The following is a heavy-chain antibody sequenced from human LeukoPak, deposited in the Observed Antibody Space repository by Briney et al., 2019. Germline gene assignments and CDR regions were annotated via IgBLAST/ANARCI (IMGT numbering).Heavy chain of an antibody. J-gene: IGHJ4*02. CDR3: ARFKRAGGWSYFDY. CDR1: GGSISTYY. CDR2: IYNSGNT. Sequence: SETLSLTCTVSGGSISTYYWSWIRKPPGKGLEWIGHIYNSGNTNYSPSLKNRVTISVDTSKNQFSLKLSSVTAADTAVYYCARFKRAGGWSYFDYWGQGTLVTVSS. V-gene: IGHV4-59*01. D-gene: IGHD6-19*01.